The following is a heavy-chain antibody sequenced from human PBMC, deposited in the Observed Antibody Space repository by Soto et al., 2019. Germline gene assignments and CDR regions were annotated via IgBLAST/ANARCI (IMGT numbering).Heavy chain of an antibody. CDR3: ARVKTIGSTSCYDAFDI. CDR2: ISSSSSYI. J-gene: IGHJ3*02. D-gene: IGHD2-2*01. CDR1: GFTFSSYS. V-gene: IGHV3-21*01. Sequence: GGSLRLSCAASGFTFSSYSMNWVRQAPGKGLEWVSSISSSSSYIYYADSVKGRFTISRDNAKNSLYLQMNSLRAEDTAVYYCARVKTIGSTSCYDAFDIWGQGTMVTVSS.